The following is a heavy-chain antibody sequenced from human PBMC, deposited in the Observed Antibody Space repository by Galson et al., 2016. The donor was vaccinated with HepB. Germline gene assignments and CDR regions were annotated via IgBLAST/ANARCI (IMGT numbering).Heavy chain of an antibody. CDR1: GFILSNYD. J-gene: IGHJ4*02. CDR2: IDIAGDT. Sequence: SLRLSCAASGFILSNYDMHWVRQVAGKGLEWVSCIDIAGDTYYPDSVKGRFTIFRENAKSTVYLQINSLRAEDTAVYYCVRGVAGCDYWGQGTLVTVSS. D-gene: IGHD6-19*01. V-gene: IGHV3-13*01. CDR3: VRGVAGCDY.